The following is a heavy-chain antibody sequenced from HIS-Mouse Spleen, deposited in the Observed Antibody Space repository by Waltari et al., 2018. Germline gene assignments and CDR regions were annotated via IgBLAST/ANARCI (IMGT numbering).Heavy chain of an antibody. D-gene: IGHD6-13*01. V-gene: IGHV4-39*07. Sequence: QLQLQESGPGLVKPSETLSLTCTVSGGSISGSSYSWGGIRQPPGKGLEWIGSIYYSGSTYYNPSLKSRVTISVDTSKNQFSLKLSSVTAADTAVYYCAREIPYSSSWYDWYFDLWGRGTLVTVSS. CDR2: IYYSGST. CDR3: AREIPYSSSWYDWYFDL. CDR1: GGSISGSSYS. J-gene: IGHJ2*01.